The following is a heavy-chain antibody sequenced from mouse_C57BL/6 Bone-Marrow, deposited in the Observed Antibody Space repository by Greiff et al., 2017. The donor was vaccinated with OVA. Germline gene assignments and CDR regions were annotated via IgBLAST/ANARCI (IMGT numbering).Heavy chain of an antibody. J-gene: IGHJ2*01. CDR2: INPNNGGT. CDR3: ARPYYGSSYFDY. V-gene: IGHV1-18*01. D-gene: IGHD1-1*01. Sequence: EVQLVESGPELVKPGASVKIPCKASGYTFTDYNMDWVKQSHGKSLEWIGDINPNNGGTIYNQKFKGKATLTVDKSSSTAYMELRSLTSEDTAVYYCARPYYGSSYFDYWGQGTTLTVSS. CDR1: GYTFTDYN.